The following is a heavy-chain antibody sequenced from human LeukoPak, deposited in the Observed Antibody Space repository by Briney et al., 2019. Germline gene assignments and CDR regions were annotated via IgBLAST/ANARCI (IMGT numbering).Heavy chain of an antibody. CDR1: GCSISSGYY. D-gene: IGHD1-26*01. V-gene: IGHV4-38-2*02. J-gene: IGHJ4*02. CDR3: GREVGATRAIDY. CDR2: IYHSGST. Sequence: SETLSLTCTVSGCSISSGYYWGWIRQPPGKGLEWIGSIYHSGSTYYNPSLKSRVTISLDMSKNQFSLQLRSVTAADTAVYYCGREVGATRAIDYWGQGTLVTVSS.